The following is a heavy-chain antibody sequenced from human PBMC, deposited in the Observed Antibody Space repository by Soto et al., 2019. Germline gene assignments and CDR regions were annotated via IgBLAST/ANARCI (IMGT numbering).Heavy chain of an antibody. CDR2: INAGNGNT. D-gene: IGHD6-19*01. CDR1: GYTFRNYA. CDR3: ARDGAVAGNISFDF. Sequence: ASVKVSCKASGYTFRNYAMHWVRQAPGQGPEWMGWINAGNGNTKYSQKFQDRVTITRDTSASTAYMELSSLRSEDTAVYYCARDGAVAGNISFDFWGQGTLVTVSS. J-gene: IGHJ4*02. V-gene: IGHV1-3*01.